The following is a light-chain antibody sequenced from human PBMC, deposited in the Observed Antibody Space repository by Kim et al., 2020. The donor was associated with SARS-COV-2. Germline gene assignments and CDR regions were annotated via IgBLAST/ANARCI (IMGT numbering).Light chain of an antibody. Sequence: QSALTQPASVSGSPGQSITISCTGTSSDIGGYNYVSWYQQHPGKAPKLMVCDVSKRPSGVSNRFSGSKSGNTASLTISGLQAEDEGDYYCSSYSSSSTPWVFGGGTQLTVL. CDR1: SSDIGGYNY. J-gene: IGLJ3*02. V-gene: IGLV2-14*01. CDR2: DVS. CDR3: SSYSSSSTPWV.